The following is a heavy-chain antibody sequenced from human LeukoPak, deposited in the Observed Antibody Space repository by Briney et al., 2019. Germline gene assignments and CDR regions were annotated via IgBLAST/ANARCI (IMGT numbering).Heavy chain of an antibody. CDR1: GYTFTSYG. D-gene: IGHD2-21*02. J-gene: IGHJ3*02. Sequence: ASVKVSCKASGYTFTSYGISWVRQAPGQGLEWMGWISAYNGNTNYAQKLQGRVTMTTDTSTSTAYMELRSLRSDDTAVYYCASDLGLAYCGGDCYSEDAFDIRGQGTMVTVSS. CDR3: ASDLGLAYCGGDCYSEDAFDI. CDR2: ISAYNGNT. V-gene: IGHV1-18*04.